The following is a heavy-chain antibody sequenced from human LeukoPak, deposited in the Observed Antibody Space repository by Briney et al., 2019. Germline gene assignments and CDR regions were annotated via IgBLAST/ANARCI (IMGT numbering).Heavy chain of an antibody. J-gene: IGHJ4*02. CDR3: ARDMGIVVVPAAKGPSFDY. CDR2: ISSSGSTI. Sequence: GGSLRLSCAASGFTFSSYWMHWVRQAPGKGLEWVSYISSSGSTIYYADSVKGRFTISRDNAKNSLYLQMNSLRAEDTAVYYCARDMGIVVVPAAKGPSFDYWGQGTLVTVSS. D-gene: IGHD2-2*03. V-gene: IGHV3-48*04. CDR1: GFTFSSYW.